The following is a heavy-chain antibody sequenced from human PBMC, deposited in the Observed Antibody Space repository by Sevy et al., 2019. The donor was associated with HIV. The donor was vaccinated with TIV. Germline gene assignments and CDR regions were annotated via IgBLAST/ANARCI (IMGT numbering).Heavy chain of an antibody. CDR1: GFTFSDYY. CDR2: ISGTSRYI. Sequence: GGSLRLSCAASGFTFSDYYLSWIRQAPGKGLEWVSYISGTSRYINYADSLKGRFTISRDNAKNSLYLQMNSLKGEDXXXXXXXXXXXSWDYFEYWGQGTLVTVSS. V-gene: IGHV3-11*03. CDR3: XXXXXSWDYFEY. D-gene: IGHD6-13*01. J-gene: IGHJ4*02.